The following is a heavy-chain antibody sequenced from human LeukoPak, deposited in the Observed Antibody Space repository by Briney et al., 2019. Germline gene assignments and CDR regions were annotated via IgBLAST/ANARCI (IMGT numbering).Heavy chain of an antibody. V-gene: IGHV4-61*02. D-gene: IGHD6-13*01. J-gene: IGHJ5*02. CDR3: ARRGSSWYSHWFDP. Sequence: SETLSLTCTVSGGSISSGTYYWSWIRQPAGKGLEWIGRIYSSGSTNYNPSLKSRITISVDTSKNQFSLKLSSVTAADTAVYYCARRGSSWYSHWFDPWGQGTLVTVSS. CDR2: IYSSGST. CDR1: GGSISSGTYY.